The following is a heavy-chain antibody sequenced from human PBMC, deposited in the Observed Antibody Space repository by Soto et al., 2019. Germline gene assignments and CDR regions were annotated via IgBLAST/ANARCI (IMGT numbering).Heavy chain of an antibody. J-gene: IGHJ5*02. D-gene: IGHD2-2*01. Sequence: SETLSLTCTVYGGSISSSSYYWGWIRQPPGKGLEWIGSIYYSGSTYYNPSLKSRVTISVDTSKNQFSLKLSSVTAADTAVYYCAVALGYCSSTSCYGIDPWGQGTLVTVSS. V-gene: IGHV4-39*01. CDR2: IYYSGST. CDR1: GGSISSSSYY. CDR3: AVALGYCSSTSCYGIDP.